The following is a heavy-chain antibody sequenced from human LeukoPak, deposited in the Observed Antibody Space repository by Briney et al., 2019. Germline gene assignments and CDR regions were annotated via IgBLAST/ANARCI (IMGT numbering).Heavy chain of an antibody. Sequence: ASVKVSCKASGGTFSSYAISWVRLAPGQGLEWMGGIIPIFGTANYAQKFQGRVTITTDESTSTAYMELSSLRSEDTAVYYCARGVIAARPDYYYYMDVWGKGTTVTVSS. CDR1: GGTFSSYA. D-gene: IGHD6-6*01. J-gene: IGHJ6*03. CDR2: IIPIFGTA. V-gene: IGHV1-69*05. CDR3: ARGVIAARPDYYYYMDV.